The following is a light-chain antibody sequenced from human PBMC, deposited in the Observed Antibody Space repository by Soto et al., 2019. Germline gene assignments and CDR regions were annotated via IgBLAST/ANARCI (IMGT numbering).Light chain of an antibody. CDR3: QQSYSTPYT. V-gene: IGKV1-39*01. J-gene: IGKJ2*01. CDR2: AAS. Sequence: DIQMTQSPSSLSASVGDRVIITCRASQSISSYLNWYQQKPGKAPKLLIYAASSLQSGVPSRFSGSGSRTDFTLTISSLQPEDFATYYCQQSYSTPYTFGQGTKLEIK. CDR1: QSISSY.